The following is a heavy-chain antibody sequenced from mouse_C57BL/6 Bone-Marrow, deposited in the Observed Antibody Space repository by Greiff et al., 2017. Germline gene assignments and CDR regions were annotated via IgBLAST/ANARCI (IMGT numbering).Heavy chain of an antibody. V-gene: IGHV1-42*01. D-gene: IGHD1-1*01. Sequence: EVQRVESGPELVKPGASVKISCKASGYSFTGYYMNWVKQSPEKSLEWIGEINPSTGGTTYNQKFKAKATLTVDKSSSTAYMQLKSLTSEDSAVYYCARVTTVVAPPRFAYWGQGTLVTVSA. CDR2: INPSTGGT. CDR3: ARVTTVVAPPRFAY. J-gene: IGHJ3*01. CDR1: GYSFTGYY.